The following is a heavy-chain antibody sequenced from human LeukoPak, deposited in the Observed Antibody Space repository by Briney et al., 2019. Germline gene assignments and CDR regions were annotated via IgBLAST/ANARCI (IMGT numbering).Heavy chain of an antibody. J-gene: IGHJ4*02. CDR2: ISYDGSNK. D-gene: IGHD5-18*01. CDR1: GFTFSSYA. Sequence: PGGSLRLSCAASGFTFSSYAMHWVRQAPGKGLEWVAVISYDGSNKYYADSVKGRFTISRDNSENTLYLQMNSLRAEDTAVYYCARSEYSYGFDFDYWGQGTLVTVSS. CDR3: ARSEYSYGFDFDY. V-gene: IGHV3-30-3*01.